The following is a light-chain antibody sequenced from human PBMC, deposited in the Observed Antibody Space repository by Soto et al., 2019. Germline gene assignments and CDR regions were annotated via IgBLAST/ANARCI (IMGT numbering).Light chain of an antibody. V-gene: IGLV2-18*02. CDR1: SSDVGSYNR. CDR3: NSFTTSSTYV. CDR2: DVT. Sequence: QSALTQPPSVSGSPGQSFAISCTGSSSDVGSYNRVAWYQQPPGTAPKLIIYDVTNRPSGVPDRFSGSKSGNTASLTISGLQAEDEADYYCNSFTTSSTYVFGTGTKLTVL. J-gene: IGLJ1*01.